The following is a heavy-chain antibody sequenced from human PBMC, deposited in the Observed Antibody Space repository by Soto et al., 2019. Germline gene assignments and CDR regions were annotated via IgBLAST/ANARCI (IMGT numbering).Heavy chain of an antibody. CDR3: ARESEDLTSNFDY. CDR2: INGDGASL. Sequence: EVRLEEAGGGFVQPGGSLRVSCSGSGFIFSSFWMHWVRQGPGKGLEWVSRINGDGASLAYADSVKGRFSISRDNVKNTLHLQMNSLGADDTAVYYCARESEDLTSNFDYWGQGTLVTVSS. CDR1: GFIFSSFW. V-gene: IGHV3-74*03. J-gene: IGHJ4*02.